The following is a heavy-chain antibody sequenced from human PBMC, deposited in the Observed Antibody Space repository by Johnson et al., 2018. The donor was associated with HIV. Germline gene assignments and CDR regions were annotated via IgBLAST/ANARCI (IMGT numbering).Heavy chain of an antibody. Sequence: VQLVESGGGLAQPGRSLRLSCAASGFMFDDYAMHWVRQGPGKGLEWVSGINWNSGSIGYADSVKGRFSIFRNNAKNSLYLQMDSLRVEDTAFYYCAKARVRYSRDVDALDIWGQGTMVTVSS. CDR2: INWNSGSI. CDR1: GFMFDDYA. J-gene: IGHJ3*02. V-gene: IGHV3-9*01. CDR3: AKARVRYSRDVDALDI. D-gene: IGHD6-13*01.